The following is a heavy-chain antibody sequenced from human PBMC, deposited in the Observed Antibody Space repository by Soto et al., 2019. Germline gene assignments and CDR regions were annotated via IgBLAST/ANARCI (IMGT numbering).Heavy chain of an antibody. CDR1: GFTFRTYT. CDR3: ARDRGYDVHDDYYNAMDV. D-gene: IGHD2-15*01. Sequence: EVQLVESGGGLVKPGGSLRLSCVASGFTFRTYTMNWVRQAPGKGLEWVSGIRGFSPYTFYAESVKGRFTISRDNAKNLLYRQMKSLGVDDTAVYYCARDRGYDVHDDYYNAMDVWGQGTTVTVYS. V-gene: IGHV3-21*03. J-gene: IGHJ6*02. CDR2: IRGFSPYT.